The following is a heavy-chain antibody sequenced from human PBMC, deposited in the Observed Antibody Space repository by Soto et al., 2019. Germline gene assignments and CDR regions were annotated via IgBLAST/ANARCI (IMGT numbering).Heavy chain of an antibody. J-gene: IGHJ6*02. CDR1: GYTFSNYG. D-gene: IGHD6-19*01. CDR3: SRFIMVGGWFDPNYYHGMDV. Sequence: QVQLVQSGAEVKKPGASVTVSCKTSGYTFSNYGINWVRQAPGQGLEWMGWISGYNGNTNYAQTVQGRGTMTTHTSTGTVYMELRCLKSDDTAIYYCSRFIMVGGWFDPNYYHGMDVWGQGTTVTVSS. CDR2: ISGYNGNT. V-gene: IGHV1-18*01.